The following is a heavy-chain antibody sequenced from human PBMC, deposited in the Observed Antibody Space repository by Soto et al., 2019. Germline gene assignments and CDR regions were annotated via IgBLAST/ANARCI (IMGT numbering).Heavy chain of an antibody. J-gene: IGHJ6*02. CDR3: ARDPRGSGSYLPNYYYYYGMDV. Sequence: ASVKVSCNASGYTFTSYGISWVRQAPGQGLEWMGWISAYNGNTNYAQKLQDRVTMTTDTSTSTAYMELRSLRSDDTAVYYCARDPRGSGSYLPNYYYYYGMDVWGQGTTVTVSS. CDR1: GYTFTSYG. D-gene: IGHD3-10*01. V-gene: IGHV1-18*01. CDR2: ISAYNGNT.